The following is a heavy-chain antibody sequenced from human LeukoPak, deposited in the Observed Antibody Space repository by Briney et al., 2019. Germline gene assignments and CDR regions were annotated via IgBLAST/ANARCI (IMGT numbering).Heavy chain of an antibody. V-gene: IGHV1-2*02. Sequence: ASVKVSCKASGYTFTGYYMHWVRQAPGQGLDWMGWINPNSGGTNYAQKFQGRVTMTRDTSISTAYMELSWLRSDDTAVYYCAREVAVPGVNAFDIWGQGTRVTVSS. J-gene: IGHJ3*02. CDR1: GYTFTGYY. D-gene: IGHD6-19*01. CDR3: AREVAVPGVNAFDI. CDR2: INPNSGGT.